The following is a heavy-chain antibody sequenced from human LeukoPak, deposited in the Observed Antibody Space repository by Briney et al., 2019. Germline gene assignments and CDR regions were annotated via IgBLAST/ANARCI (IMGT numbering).Heavy chain of an antibody. CDR3: ARDMRRGYYDC. V-gene: IGHV3-66*02. J-gene: IGHJ4*02. CDR1: GFTVSSNY. Sequence: GGSLRRSCAASGFTVSSNYMSWVRQAPGKGLEWVSVICSGGSTYYADSVKGRFTISRDNSKNTLYLQMNSLRAEDTAVYYCARDMRRGYYDCWGQGTLVTVSS. CDR2: ICSGGST. D-gene: IGHD3-22*01.